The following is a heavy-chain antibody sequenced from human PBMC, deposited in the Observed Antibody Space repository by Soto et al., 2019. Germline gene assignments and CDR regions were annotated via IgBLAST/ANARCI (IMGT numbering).Heavy chain of an antibody. V-gene: IGHV2-5*02. Sequence: GACPPLGNPTQTLTLTWTVSGVSLRTSGGGGGGIPQPPGKALEWLELIYWDDDKRYSPSLKSRLTITKDTSKNQVVLTMTNMDPVDTATYYCAHTDGSGSHTIWPNFDYWGQGTLVTVSS. CDR1: GVSLRTSGGG. CDR3: AHTDGSGSHTIWPNFDY. J-gene: IGHJ4*02. CDR2: IYWDDDK. D-gene: IGHD3-10*01.